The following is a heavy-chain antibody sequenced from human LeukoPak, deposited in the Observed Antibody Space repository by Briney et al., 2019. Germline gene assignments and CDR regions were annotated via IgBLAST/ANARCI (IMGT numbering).Heavy chain of an antibody. J-gene: IGHJ6*03. Sequence: GGTLRLSCAASGFTFSSYGMSWVRQAPGKGLEWVSAISGSGGSTYYADSVKGRFTISRDNSKNTLYLQMNSLRAEDTAVYYCAKALYGSGNYYYYMDVWGKGTTVTISS. CDR1: GFTFSSYG. CDR2: ISGSGGST. D-gene: IGHD3-10*01. CDR3: AKALYGSGNYYYYMDV. V-gene: IGHV3-23*01.